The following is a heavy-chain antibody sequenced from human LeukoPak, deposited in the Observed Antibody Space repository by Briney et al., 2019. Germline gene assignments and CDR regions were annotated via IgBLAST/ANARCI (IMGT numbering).Heavy chain of an antibody. D-gene: IGHD4-23*01. CDR3: ARGRRWDLLVSLIDASDI. J-gene: IGHJ3*02. V-gene: IGHV3-53*01. CDR1: GFSVSSNF. CDR2: IFSGGST. Sequence: GGSLRLSCAASGFSVSSNFMTWVRXAPGKXLEWLSVIFSGGSTYYADSVKGRFTISRDNSKNTLYLQMSSLRAEDTAVYFCARGRRWDLLVSLIDASDIWGQGTMVTVSS.